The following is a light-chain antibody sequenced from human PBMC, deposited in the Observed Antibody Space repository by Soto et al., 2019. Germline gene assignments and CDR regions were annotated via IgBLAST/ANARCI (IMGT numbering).Light chain of an antibody. J-gene: IGLJ2*01. CDR3: LLSYSDADVV. V-gene: IGLV7-46*01. CDR1: TGAVTSGHY. CDR2: DTS. Sequence: QAVVTQEPSLTVSPGGTVTLTCGSSTGAVTSGHYPYWFQQKPGQAPRTLIYDTSKKHSWTPARFSGSLLGGKAALTLSGAQPEDEADYYCLLSYSDADVVFGGGTKLTVL.